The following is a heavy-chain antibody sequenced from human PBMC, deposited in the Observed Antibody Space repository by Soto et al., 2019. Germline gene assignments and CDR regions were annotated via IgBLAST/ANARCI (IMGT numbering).Heavy chain of an antibody. J-gene: IGHJ5*02. Sequence: PSETLSLTCSVSGGSISSNSYSWGWIRQPPGKGLEWIATLYSDRDTYYNTSLKSRVTISVDTSKNQFSLKLSSVTAAETAVYYCARVHCTNGVCYRPNWFDPWGQGTLVTVSS. CDR3: ARVHCTNGVCYRPNWFDP. CDR2: LYSDRDT. V-gene: IGHV4-39*07. CDR1: GGSISSNSYS. D-gene: IGHD2-8*01.